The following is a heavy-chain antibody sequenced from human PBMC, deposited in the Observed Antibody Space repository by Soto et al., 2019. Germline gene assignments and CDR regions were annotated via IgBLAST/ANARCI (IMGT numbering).Heavy chain of an antibody. J-gene: IGHJ6*02. V-gene: IGHV3-33*01. CDR1: GFTFSSYG. D-gene: IGHD6-19*01. Sequence: QVQLVESGGGVVQPGRSLRLSCAASGFTFSSYGMHWVRQAPGKGLEWVAVIWYDGSNKYYADSVKGRFTISRDNSKNTLYLQMNSLRAEDTAVYYCARDVWNRAVAGDRSGGMDVWGQGTTVTVSS. CDR2: IWYDGSNK. CDR3: ARDVWNRAVAGDRSGGMDV.